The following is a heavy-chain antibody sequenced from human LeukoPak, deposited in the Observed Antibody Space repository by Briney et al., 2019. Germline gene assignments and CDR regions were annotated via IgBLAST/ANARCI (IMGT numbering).Heavy chain of an antibody. CDR2: ISSSSTYI. D-gene: IGHD1-20*01. J-gene: IGHJ4*02. CDR3: ARAITAAQYFFDY. CDR1: GFTFSSYS. V-gene: IGHV3-21*01. Sequence: GGSLRLSCAGSGFTFSSYSMNWVRQAPGKGLEWVASISSSSTYIYYADSVKGRSTISRDNAKKSLDLQLNSLRAEDTAVYYGARAITAAQYFFDYWGQGTQVTVSS.